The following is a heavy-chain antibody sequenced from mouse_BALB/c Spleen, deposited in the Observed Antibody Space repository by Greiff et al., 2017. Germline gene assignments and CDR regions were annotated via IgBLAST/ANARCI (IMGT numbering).Heavy chain of an antibody. CDR3: ARSYGNYGDWYFDV. CDR2: IWAGGST. Sequence: QVQLKQSGPGLVAPSQSLSITCTVSGFSLTSYGVHWVRQPPGKGLEWLGVIWAGGSTNYNSALMSRLSISKDNSKSQVFLKMNSLQTDDTAMYYCARSYGNYGDWYFDVWGAGTTVTVSS. V-gene: IGHV2-9*02. D-gene: IGHD2-1*01. CDR1: GFSLTSYG. J-gene: IGHJ1*01.